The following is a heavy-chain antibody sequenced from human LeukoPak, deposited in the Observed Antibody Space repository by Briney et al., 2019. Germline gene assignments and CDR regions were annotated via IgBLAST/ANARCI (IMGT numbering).Heavy chain of an antibody. V-gene: IGHV3-23*01. CDR3: AREVEDFDY. D-gene: IGHD2-15*01. J-gene: IGHJ4*02. CDR1: GFTFSSYA. CDR2: ISGSGGST. Sequence: GGSLRLSCAASGFTFSSYAMSWVRQAPGKGLEGVSVISGSGGSTYYADSVKGRFDISRDNSKNTLYLQMHSLRAEDTAVYYCAREVEDFDYWGQGTLVTVSS.